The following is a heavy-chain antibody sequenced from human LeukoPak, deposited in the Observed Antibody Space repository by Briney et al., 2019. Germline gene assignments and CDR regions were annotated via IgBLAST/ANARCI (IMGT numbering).Heavy chain of an antibody. V-gene: IGHV5-10-1*01. CDR1: GYSFTTYW. CDR3: AKWGAGGDFDV. J-gene: IGHJ3*01. CDR2: IDPSDSYT. D-gene: IGHD3-16*01. Sequence: GGSLKISCKGSGYSFTTYWISWVPQMPGKGLEWIGRIDPSDSYTNYSPSFQGHVTISADTSISTAYLKWSSLKASDTAMYYCAKWGAGGDFDVWGQGTMVTVSS.